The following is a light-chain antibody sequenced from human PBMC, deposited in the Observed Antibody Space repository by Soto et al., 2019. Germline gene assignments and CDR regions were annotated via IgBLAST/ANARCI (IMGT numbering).Light chain of an antibody. V-gene: IGLV2-14*03. CDR3: SSYASTSTYV. Sequence: QSALTQPASVSRSPGQSITISCTGTSSDVGGYNYVSWYQQHPGKAPKLMIYDVNNRPSGVSNRFSGSKSGNTASLTISGLQAEDESDYYCSSYASTSTYVFGTGTKLTVL. J-gene: IGLJ1*01. CDR2: DVN. CDR1: SSDVGGYNY.